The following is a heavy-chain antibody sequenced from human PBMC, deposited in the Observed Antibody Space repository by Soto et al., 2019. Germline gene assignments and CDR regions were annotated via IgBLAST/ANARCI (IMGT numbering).Heavy chain of an antibody. V-gene: IGHV4-59*01. CDR3: ARGGSVIGP. D-gene: IGHD5-12*01. CDR2: IYHSGST. J-gene: IGHJ5*02. Sequence: SETLSLTCAVSGGSITTYYWSWIRQPPGRGLEWIGYIYHSGSTNYNPSLKSRVTISIDTSKNQFSLKLSSVTAADTAVYYCARGGSVIGPWGQRTLVTVSS. CDR1: GGSITTYY.